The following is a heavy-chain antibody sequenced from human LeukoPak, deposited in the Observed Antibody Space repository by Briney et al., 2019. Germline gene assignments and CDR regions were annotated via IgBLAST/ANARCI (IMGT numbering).Heavy chain of an antibody. J-gene: IGHJ4*02. CDR3: GRETDFGVVTN. V-gene: IGHV6-1*01. Sequence: SQTLSLTCAISGDSVCSNGAAWDWIRQSPSRGLEWLGRTYYRSQQWYSDYAPSVKGRITINADTSQNQFSLHLNSVTPEDTAVYYCGRETDFGVVTNWGQGTLVTVSS. CDR1: GDSVCSNGAA. D-gene: IGHD3-3*01. CDR2: TYYRSQQWYS.